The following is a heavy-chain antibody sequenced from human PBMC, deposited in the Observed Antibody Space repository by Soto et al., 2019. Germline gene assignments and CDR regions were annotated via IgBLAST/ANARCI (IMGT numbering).Heavy chain of an antibody. CDR3: AYSSFALRHYHWLLNRFDH. CDR1: GFSLNPRGVG. CDR2: IFWNDDK. Sequence: CGPTLVNPAQPLTLTCTFSGFSLNPRGVGVGWIRQPPGEALEWLAVIFWNDDKRYSPSLKTRLTITKDTSKNQVTLTMTNMDPVDTATYYCAYSSFALRHYHWLLNRFDHWGQG. D-gene: IGHD3-9*01. J-gene: IGHJ4*02. V-gene: IGHV2-5*01.